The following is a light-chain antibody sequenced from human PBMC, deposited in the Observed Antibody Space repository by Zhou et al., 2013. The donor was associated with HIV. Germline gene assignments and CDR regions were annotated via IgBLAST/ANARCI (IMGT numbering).Light chain of an antibody. Sequence: EVVLTQSPGTLSLSPGERATLSCRASQSVSSSYLAWYQQKPGQAPRLLIYDASNRAPGIPARFSGSGSGTDFTLTISSLEPEDFAVYYCQQRSYWTFGQGTKVEIK. V-gene: IGKV3D-20*02. CDR2: DAS. CDR1: QSVSSSY. J-gene: IGKJ1*01. CDR3: QQRSYWT.